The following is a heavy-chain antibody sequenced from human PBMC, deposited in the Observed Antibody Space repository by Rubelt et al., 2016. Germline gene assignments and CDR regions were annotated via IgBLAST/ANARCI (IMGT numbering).Heavy chain of an antibody. J-gene: IGHJ4*02. Sequence: GKGLEWVSRISNSGGSPQYADSVKGRFTISRDNSKNTLYLQMNSLTAEDTAVYYCARDPQYYYDSSGYRVGGLDYWGQGTLVTVSS. CDR2: ISNSGGSP. CDR3: ARDPQYYYDSSGYRVGGLDY. V-gene: IGHV3-23*01. D-gene: IGHD3-22*01.